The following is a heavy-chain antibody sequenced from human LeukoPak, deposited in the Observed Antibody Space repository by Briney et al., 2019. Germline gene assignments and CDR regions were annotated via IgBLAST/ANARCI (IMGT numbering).Heavy chain of an antibody. CDR3: AKDRSYYGSGSYDY. V-gene: IGHV3-9*01. CDR1: GFTCHDYA. J-gene: IGHJ4*02. D-gene: IGHD3-10*01. Sequence: GGSLRLSCAASGFTCHDYAMHWVRQAPGKGLEWVSGISWNSGSIGYADSVKGRFTISRDNAKNSLYLQMNSLRDEDTALYYCAKDRSYYGSGSYDYWGQGSMVAVSS. CDR2: ISWNSGSI.